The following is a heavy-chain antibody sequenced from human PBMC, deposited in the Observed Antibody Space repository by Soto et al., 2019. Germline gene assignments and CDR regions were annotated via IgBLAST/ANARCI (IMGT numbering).Heavy chain of an antibody. CDR2: IRSKAYGGTT. CDR3: TRGGPPHSSGWYKFDY. Sequence: PGGSLRLSCTASGFTFGDYAMSWFRQAPGKGLEWVGFIRSKAYGGTTEYAASVKGRFTISRDDSKSIAYLQMNSLKTEDTAVYYCTRGGPPHSSGWYKFDYWGQGTLVTV. D-gene: IGHD6-19*01. J-gene: IGHJ4*02. CDR1: GFTFGDYA. V-gene: IGHV3-49*03.